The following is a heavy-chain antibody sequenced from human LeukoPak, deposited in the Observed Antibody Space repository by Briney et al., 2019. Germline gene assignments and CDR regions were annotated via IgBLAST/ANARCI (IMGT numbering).Heavy chain of an antibody. Sequence: GGSLRLSCAASGFTFSSYEMNWVRQAPGKGLEWVSYIGSSGSTIYYADSVKGRFTISRDNAKNSLYLQMNSLRAEDTAVYYCASALYYYGSGSLNWGQGTLVTVSS. CDR1: GFTFSSYE. CDR2: IGSSGSTI. J-gene: IGHJ4*02. CDR3: ASALYYYGSGSLN. V-gene: IGHV3-48*03. D-gene: IGHD3-10*01.